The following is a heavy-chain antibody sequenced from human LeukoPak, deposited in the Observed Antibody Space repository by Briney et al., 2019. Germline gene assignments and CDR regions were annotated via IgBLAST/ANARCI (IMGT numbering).Heavy chain of an antibody. CDR3: ARDEIVVVTWGAFDI. V-gene: IGHV1-46*01. Sequence: GASVKVSCKASGYTFTSYYMHWVRQAPGQGLEWMGIINPSGGSTSYAQKFQGRVTMTRDTSTSTVYMELSSLRSEDTAVYYCARDEIVVVTWGAFDIWGQGTMVTVSS. D-gene: IGHD2-21*02. J-gene: IGHJ3*02. CDR2: INPSGGST. CDR1: GYTFTSYY.